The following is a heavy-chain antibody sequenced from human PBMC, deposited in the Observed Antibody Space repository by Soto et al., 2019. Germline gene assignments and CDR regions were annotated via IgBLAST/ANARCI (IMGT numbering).Heavy chain of an antibody. CDR2: IYHRGST. Sequence: SETLSLTCAVSGGSISSSNWWRWVRQPPRKGLEWIWEIYHRGSTNYNPSLKSRATISVTKSKNQFSLKLSSVTAAETAVYYCARSPGGTGNRYYFDSWGQGNRVTVPS. J-gene: IGHJ4*02. V-gene: IGHV4-4*02. CDR1: GGSISSSNW. D-gene: IGHD1-26*01. CDR3: ARSPGGTGNRYYFDS.